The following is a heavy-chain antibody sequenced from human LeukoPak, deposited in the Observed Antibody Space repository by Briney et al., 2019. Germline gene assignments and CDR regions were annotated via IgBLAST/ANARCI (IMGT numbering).Heavy chain of an antibody. CDR3: VRGPYYGSGTSYAMFDY. J-gene: IGHJ4*02. D-gene: IGHD3-10*01. Sequence: GGSLRLSCAASGFTLRNYWMHWVRQAPGKGLVWVSRINSDGSSTSYADSVKGRFTISRDNAKNTLYLEMNSLRAEDTAVYYCVRGPYYGSGTSYAMFDYWGQGTLVTVSS. V-gene: IGHV3-74*01. CDR1: GFTLRNYW. CDR2: INSDGSST.